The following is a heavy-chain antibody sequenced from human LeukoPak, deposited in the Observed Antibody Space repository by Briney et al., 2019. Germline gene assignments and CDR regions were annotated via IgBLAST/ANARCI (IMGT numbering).Heavy chain of an antibody. CDR3: VRDWGY. CDR2: ITNDSTNI. J-gene: IGHJ4*02. V-gene: IGHV3-48*04. D-gene: IGHD3-22*01. Sequence: QSGGSLRLSCAASGFTFSNYRLTWVRQAPGGGLEWVSSITNDSTNIYYADSVKGRFTISGDNAKNSLFLQMNSLRADDAAVYYCVRDWGYWGQGALVTVSS. CDR1: GFTFSNYR.